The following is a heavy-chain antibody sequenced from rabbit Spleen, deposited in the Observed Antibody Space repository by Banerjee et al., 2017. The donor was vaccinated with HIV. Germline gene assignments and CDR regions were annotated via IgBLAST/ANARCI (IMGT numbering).Heavy chain of an antibody. D-gene: IGHD8-1*01. J-gene: IGHJ6*01. V-gene: IGHV1S45*01. CDR2: IYSGSDGYT. CDR3: ARDTGTSFSTYGMDL. CDR1: GFSFSSGYY. Sequence: QEQLVESGGGLVQPEGSLTLTCTASGFSFSSGYYMCWVRQAPGKGLEWIACIYSGSDGYTGYASWAKGRFTISKTSSTTVTLQMTSLTGADTATYFCARDTGTSFSTYGMDLWGPGTLVTVS.